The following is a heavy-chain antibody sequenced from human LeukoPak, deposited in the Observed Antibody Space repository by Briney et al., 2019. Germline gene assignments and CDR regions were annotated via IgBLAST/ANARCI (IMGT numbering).Heavy chain of an antibody. CDR1: GYTFTSYG. V-gene: IGHV1-18*01. Sequence: GSSVKVSCKASGYTFTSYGLSWVRQAPGQGLEWMGWISTYNGNTNYAQKLQGRVTMTTDTSTSTAYMELRSLRSDDTAVYYCARERGYYGSGSYYRSPFDYWGQGTLVTVSS. D-gene: IGHD3-10*01. CDR3: ARERGYYGSGSYYRSPFDY. J-gene: IGHJ4*02. CDR2: ISTYNGNT.